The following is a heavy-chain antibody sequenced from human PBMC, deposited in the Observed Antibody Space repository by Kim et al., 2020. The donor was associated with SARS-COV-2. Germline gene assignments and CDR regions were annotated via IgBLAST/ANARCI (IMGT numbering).Heavy chain of an antibody. J-gene: IGHJ4*02. D-gene: IGHD3-10*01. Sequence: ASVKVSCKASGYTFTSYGISWVRQAPGQGLEWMGWISAYNGNTNYAQKLQGRVTMTTDTSTSTAYMELRSLRSDDTAVYYCARVGRITMVRGVYNYFDYWGQGTLVTVSS. CDR1: GYTFTSYG. CDR2: ISAYNGNT. V-gene: IGHV1-18*04. CDR3: ARVGRITMVRGVYNYFDY.